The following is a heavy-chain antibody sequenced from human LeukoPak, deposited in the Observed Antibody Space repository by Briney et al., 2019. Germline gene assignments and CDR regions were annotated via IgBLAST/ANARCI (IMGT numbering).Heavy chain of an antibody. V-gene: IGHV3-30-3*01. Sequence: GRSLRLSCAASGFTFSSYAMHWVRQAPGKGLEWVAVISYDGSNKYYADSVKGRFTISRDNSKNTLYLQMNSLRAEDTAVYYCARAELNCGGDCSHDFDYWGQGTLVTVSS. J-gene: IGHJ4*02. CDR3: ARAELNCGGDCSHDFDY. CDR2: ISYDGSNK. D-gene: IGHD2-21*02. CDR1: GFTFSSYA.